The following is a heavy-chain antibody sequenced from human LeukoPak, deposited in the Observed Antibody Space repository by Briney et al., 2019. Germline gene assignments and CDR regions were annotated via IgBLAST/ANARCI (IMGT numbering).Heavy chain of an antibody. J-gene: IGHJ4*02. D-gene: IGHD3-22*01. V-gene: IGHV3-23*01. CDR2: ISGSGGST. Sequence: GGSLRLSCAASGFTFSSYAMSWVRKAQGKGLEWVSAISGSGGSTYYADSVKGRFTISRDNSKNTLYLHMNSLRAGDTAVYYCAKGDSSAFTYYFDYWGQGSLVTVSS. CDR1: GFTFSSYA. CDR3: AKGDSSAFTYYFDY.